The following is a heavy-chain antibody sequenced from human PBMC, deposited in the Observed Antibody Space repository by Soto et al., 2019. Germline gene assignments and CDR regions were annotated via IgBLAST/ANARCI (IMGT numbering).Heavy chain of an antibody. CDR3: ARDPPGIAAAGGG. CDR1: GITVSNNY. V-gene: IGHV3-66*01. CDR2: IYSNGDT. Sequence: EVQLVESGGGLVQPGGSLRLSCAASGITVSNNYMSWVRQAPGKGLECVSLIYSNGDTRYADSVKGRFTISRDNSKNMVYLQMNSLRAEDTAVYYCARDPPGIAAAGGGWGQGTTVTVSS. D-gene: IGHD6-13*01. J-gene: IGHJ6*02.